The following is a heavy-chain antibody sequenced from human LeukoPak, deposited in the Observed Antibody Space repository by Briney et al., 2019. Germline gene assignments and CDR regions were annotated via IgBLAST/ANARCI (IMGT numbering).Heavy chain of an antibody. V-gene: IGHV5-51*01. J-gene: IGHJ4*02. CDR3: ARHAVYGDYAASRTFYFDY. Sequence: GESLKISCKGSGYTFTGYWIGWVRQMPGKGLEWMAFIYPGDSETRYRPSFQAHDTISGYNPSTTAYLQRSRLRASDTATCARHAVYGDYAASRTFYFDYWGQGTLVTVSS. D-gene: IGHD4-17*01. CDR2: IYPGDSET. CDR1: GYTFTGYW.